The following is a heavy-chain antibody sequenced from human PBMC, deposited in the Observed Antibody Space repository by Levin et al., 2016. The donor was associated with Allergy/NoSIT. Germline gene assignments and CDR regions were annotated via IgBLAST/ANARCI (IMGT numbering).Heavy chain of an antibody. Sequence: VRQAPGKGLEWVSAISGSGGSTYYADSVKGRFTISRDNSKNTLYLQMSSLRAEDTAVYYCAKEGSSGYDYWGQGTLVTVSS. CDR2: ISGSGGST. V-gene: IGHV3-23*01. D-gene: IGHD3-22*01. J-gene: IGHJ4*02. CDR3: AKEGSSGYDY.